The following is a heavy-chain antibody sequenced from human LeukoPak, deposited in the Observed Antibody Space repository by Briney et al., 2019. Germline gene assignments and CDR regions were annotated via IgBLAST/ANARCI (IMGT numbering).Heavy chain of an antibody. CDR2: IYYSGST. J-gene: IGHJ4*02. D-gene: IGHD3-22*01. V-gene: IGHV4-59*01. CDR3: ATPYYYDSSGLFDY. Sequence: KASETLSLTCTVSGGSISSYYWSWIRQPPGKGLEWIGYIYYSGSTNYNPSLKSRVTISVDTSKNQFSLKLSSVTAADTAVYYCATPYYYDSSGLFDYWGQGTLVTVSS. CDR1: GGSISSYY.